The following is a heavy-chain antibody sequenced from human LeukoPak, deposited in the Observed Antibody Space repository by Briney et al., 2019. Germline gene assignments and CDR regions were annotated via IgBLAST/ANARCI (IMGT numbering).Heavy chain of an antibody. D-gene: IGHD6-25*01. J-gene: IGHJ5*02. CDR1: GFTFDDYA. CDR3: AKGGLIAAAGAMNCFVP. Sequence: RAGRSLRLSCAASGFTFDDYAMNWVRQAPGKGLEWVSGISGNSGSIGYADSVKGRFTISRDNAKNSLYLQMNSLRAEDTALYYCAKGGLIAAAGAMNCFVPWGQGTLVTVSS. V-gene: IGHV3-9*01. CDR2: ISGNSGSI.